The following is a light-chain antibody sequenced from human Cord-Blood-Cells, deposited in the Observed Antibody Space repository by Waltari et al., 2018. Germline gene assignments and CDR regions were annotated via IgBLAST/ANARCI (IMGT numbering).Light chain of an antibody. Sequence: QSVLTQPPSASGTPGQRVPISCSGSSSNIGRNYVYWYQQLTGTAPKLLIYRNNQRPSGVPDRFSGSKSGTSASLAISGLRSEDEADYYCAAWDDSLSGWVFGGGTKLTVL. CDR1: SSNIGRNY. V-gene: IGLV1-47*01. CDR2: RNN. J-gene: IGLJ3*02. CDR3: AAWDDSLSGWV.